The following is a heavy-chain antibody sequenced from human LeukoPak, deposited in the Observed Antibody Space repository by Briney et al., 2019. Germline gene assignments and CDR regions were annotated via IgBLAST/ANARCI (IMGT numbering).Heavy chain of an antibody. V-gene: IGHV4-31*03. Sequence: SETLSLTCTVSGGSISSGGYYWSWIRQHPGKGLEWIGYIYYSGSTYYNPSLKSRVTISVDTSKNQFSLKLSSVTAADTAVYYCARGLRYFDWLYGYWGQGTLVTVSS. J-gene: IGHJ4*02. CDR1: GGSISSGGYY. CDR2: IYYSGST. D-gene: IGHD3-9*01. CDR3: ARGLRYFDWLYGY.